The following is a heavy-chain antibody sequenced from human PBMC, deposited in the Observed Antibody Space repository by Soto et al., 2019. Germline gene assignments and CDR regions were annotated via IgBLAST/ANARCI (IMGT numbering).Heavy chain of an antibody. CDR2: INANSGGT. Sequence: ASVKVSCKASGFSFTGYYIHWLSQAPGQGLEWMGWINANSGGTKYAQKFQGRVTMTRDTSISTAYMELSRLRSDDTAVYYCARDHDLDYWGQGTLVTVS. V-gene: IGHV1-2*02. CDR1: GFSFTGYY. CDR3: ARDHDLDY. J-gene: IGHJ4*02.